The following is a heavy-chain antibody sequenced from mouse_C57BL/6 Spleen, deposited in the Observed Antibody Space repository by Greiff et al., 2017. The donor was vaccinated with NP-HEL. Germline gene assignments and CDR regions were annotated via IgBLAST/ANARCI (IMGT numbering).Heavy chain of an antibody. CDR2: IDPSDSET. Sequence: QVQLQQPGAELVRPGSSVKLSCKASGYTFTSYWMHWVKQRPIQGLEWIGNIDPSDSETHYNQKFKDKATLTVDKSSSTAYMQRSSLTSEDSAVYYCARSGSSLDYWGQGTTLTVSS. CDR3: ARSGSSLDY. CDR1: GYTFTSYW. J-gene: IGHJ2*01. V-gene: IGHV1-52*01. D-gene: IGHD1-1*01.